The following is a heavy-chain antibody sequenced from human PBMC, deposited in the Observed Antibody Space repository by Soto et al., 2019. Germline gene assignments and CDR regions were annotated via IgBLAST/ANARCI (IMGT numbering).Heavy chain of an antibody. D-gene: IGHD6-13*01. V-gene: IGHV1-2*02. CDR3: ARERGDVAAAGTEDYYYQYGMDV. CDR1: GYTFTGYY. CDR2: INPNSGGT. J-gene: IGHJ6*02. Sequence: VKVSCKASGYTFTGYYMHWVRQAPGQGLEWMGWINPNSGGTNYAQKFQGRVTMTRDTSISTAYMELSRLRSDDTAVYYCARERGDVAAAGTEDYYYQYGMDVWGQGTTVTVSS.